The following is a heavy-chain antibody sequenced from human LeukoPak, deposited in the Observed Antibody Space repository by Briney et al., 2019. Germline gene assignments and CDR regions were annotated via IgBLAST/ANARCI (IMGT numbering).Heavy chain of an antibody. J-gene: IGHJ4*02. CDR1: GGSISNTNW. D-gene: IGHD6-6*01. V-gene: IGHV4-4*02. CDR3: ARGRLAARPPYFDY. CDR2: ISLTGLT. Sequence: SETLSLTCGVSGGSISNTNWWSWVRQPPGQGLEWIGEISLTGLTHYNPSLESRVTVSLDKSKNQLSLNLTSVTAADTAVYYCARGRLAARPPYFDYWGQGTLVTVSS.